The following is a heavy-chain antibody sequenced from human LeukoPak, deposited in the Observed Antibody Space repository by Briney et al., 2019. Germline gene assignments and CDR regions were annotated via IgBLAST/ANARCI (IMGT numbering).Heavy chain of an antibody. V-gene: IGHV3-23*01. CDR1: GFFISRYW. Sequence: PGGSLRLSCAASGFFISRYWMHWVRQAPGKGLEWVSAISGSGGSTYYADSVKGRFTISRDNSKNTLYLQMNSLRAEHTAVYYCAKDRKSTWDAFDIWGQGTMVTVSS. CDR2: ISGSGGST. CDR3: AKDRKSTWDAFDI. J-gene: IGHJ3*02.